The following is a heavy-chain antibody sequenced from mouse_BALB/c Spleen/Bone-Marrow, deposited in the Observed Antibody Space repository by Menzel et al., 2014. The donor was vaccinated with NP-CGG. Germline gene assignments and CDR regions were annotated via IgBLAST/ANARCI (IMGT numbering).Heavy chain of an antibody. Sequence: DVMLVESGGGLVQPGGSLRLSCATSGFTFTDYYMSWVRQPPGKALEWLGFIRNKANGYTTEYSASVEGRFTISRDNSQSILYLQMNTLRAEDSATYYCARDYYGFFAYWGQGTLVTVSA. D-gene: IGHD1-2*01. CDR2: IRNKANGYTT. CDR3: ARDYYGFFAY. CDR1: GFTFTDYY. J-gene: IGHJ3*01. V-gene: IGHV7-3*02.